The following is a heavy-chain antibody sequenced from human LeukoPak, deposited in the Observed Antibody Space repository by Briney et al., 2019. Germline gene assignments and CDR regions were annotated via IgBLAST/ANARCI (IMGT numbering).Heavy chain of an antibody. V-gene: IGHV4-31*02. J-gene: IGHJ4*02. CDR2: IYYSGST. CDR3: ARDLEEWGLDY. Sequence: WIGYIYYSGSTYYNPSLKSRVTISVDTSKNQFSLKLSSVTAADTAVYYCARDLEEWGLDYWGQGTLVTVSS. D-gene: IGHD1-26*01.